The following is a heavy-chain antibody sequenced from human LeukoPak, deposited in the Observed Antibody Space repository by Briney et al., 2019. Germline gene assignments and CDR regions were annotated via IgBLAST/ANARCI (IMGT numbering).Heavy chain of an antibody. CDR1: VVSISSGDDY. J-gene: IGHJ4*02. D-gene: IGHD2/OR15-2a*01. V-gene: IGHV4-30-4*02. Sequence: SDTLSLTCTVSVVSISSGDDYCSCIREPPGKGLEWIGYIYYSGSTYYNPSLKSRVTISVDTSKNQFSLKLSSVTAADTAVYYCARSSYYAPLDYWGQGTLVTVSS. CDR3: ARSSYYAPLDY. CDR2: IYYSGST.